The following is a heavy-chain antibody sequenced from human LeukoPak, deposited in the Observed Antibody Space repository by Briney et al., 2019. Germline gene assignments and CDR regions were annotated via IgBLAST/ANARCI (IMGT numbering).Heavy chain of an antibody. CDR2: IYSDAT. Sequence: GGSLRLSCAASGFTFSSYWIHWVRQAPGKGRVWVSRIYSDATYYADSVKGRFTISRDNAKNTLYLQMNTLRADDTAVYFCARLMGFCIDCWGQGTLVTVSS. D-gene: IGHD2-15*01. J-gene: IGHJ4*02. CDR3: ARLMGFCIDC. V-gene: IGHV3-74*01. CDR1: GFTFSSYW.